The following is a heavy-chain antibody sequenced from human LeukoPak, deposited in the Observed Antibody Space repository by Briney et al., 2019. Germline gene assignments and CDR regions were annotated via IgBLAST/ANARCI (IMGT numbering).Heavy chain of an antibody. V-gene: IGHV3-30*01. CDR1: GFTFSSYA. CDR3: ARGASSSWPKNPSDY. J-gene: IGHJ4*02. CDR2: ISYDGSNK. Sequence: GGSLRLSCAASGFTFSSYAMHWVRQAPGKGLEGVAVISYDGSNKYYADSVKGRFTISRDNSKNTLYLQMNSLRAEDTAVYYCARGASSSWPKNPSDYWGQGTLVTVSS. D-gene: IGHD6-13*01.